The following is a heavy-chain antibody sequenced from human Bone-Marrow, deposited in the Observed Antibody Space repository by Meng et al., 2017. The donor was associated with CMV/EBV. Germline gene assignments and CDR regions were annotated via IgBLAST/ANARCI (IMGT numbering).Heavy chain of an antibody. V-gene: IGHV3-9*01. D-gene: IGHD4-11*01. CDR2: ISWNSGSI. CDR3: AKDIDYTKFAGMDV. Sequence: GGSLRLSCAASGFTFDDYAMHWVRQAPGKGLEWVSGISWNSGSIGYADSVKGRFTISRDNAKNSLYLQMNILRAEDTALYYCAKDIDYTKFAGMDVWGQGPTVTFYS. CDR1: GFTFDDYA. J-gene: IGHJ6*02.